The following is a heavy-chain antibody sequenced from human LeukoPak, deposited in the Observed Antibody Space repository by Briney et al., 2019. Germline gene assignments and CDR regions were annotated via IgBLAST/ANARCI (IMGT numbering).Heavy chain of an antibody. J-gene: IGHJ4*02. Sequence: GGSLRLSCSPSGFTFSSYAMHWVRQAPGKGLEYVSAISSNGGSTYYADSAKGRFTISRDNSKNTLYLQMSSLRAEDTAVYYCVKDRRDGYNYGSDYWGQGTLVTVSS. D-gene: IGHD5-24*01. V-gene: IGHV3-64D*09. CDR3: VKDRRDGYNYGSDY. CDR1: GFTFSSYA. CDR2: ISSNGGST.